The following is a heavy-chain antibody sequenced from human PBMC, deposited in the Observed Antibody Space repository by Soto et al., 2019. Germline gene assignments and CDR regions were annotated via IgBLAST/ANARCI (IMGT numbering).Heavy chain of an antibody. CDR2: IFSNDEK. Sequence: SGPTLVNPTETLTLTGTVSWFSLSNARMGVSWIRQPRGKALEWLAHIFSNDEKSYSTSLKSRLTISKDTSKSQVVLTMTNMDPVDTATYYCARIRPPLFGVAGPYYFDYWGQGTLVTVSS. CDR1: WFSLSNARMG. CDR3: ARIRPPLFGVAGPYYFDY. D-gene: IGHD2-15*01. J-gene: IGHJ4*02. V-gene: IGHV2-26*01.